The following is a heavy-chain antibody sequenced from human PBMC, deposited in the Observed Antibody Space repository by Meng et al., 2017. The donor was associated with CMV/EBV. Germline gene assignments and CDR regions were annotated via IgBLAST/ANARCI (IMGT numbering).Heavy chain of an antibody. V-gene: IGHV1-2*02. Sequence: ASVKVSCKASGYTFTGYYMHWVRQAPGQGLEWMGWINPNSGGTNYAQKFQGRVTMTRDTSISTAYMELSRPRSDDTAVYYCALFERDFWSGYLGAFDIWGQGTMVTVSS. CDR3: ALFERDFWSGYLGAFDI. J-gene: IGHJ3*02. CDR2: INPNSGGT. D-gene: IGHD3-3*01. CDR1: GYTFTGYY.